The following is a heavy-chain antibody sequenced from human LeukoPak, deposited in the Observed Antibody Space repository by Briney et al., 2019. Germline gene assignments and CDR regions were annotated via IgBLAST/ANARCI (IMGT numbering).Heavy chain of an antibody. D-gene: IGHD5-24*01. CDR1: GDSISSGSYY. CDR2: IYTSGSS. CDR3: ARGMRDGYNKWFDP. V-gene: IGHV4-61*02. J-gene: IGHJ5*02. Sequence: SETLSLTCTVSGDSISSGSYYWRWIRQPAGTGQEGIGRIYTSGSSNYNPSLKSRITISVATSKNQFSLKLSSVTAADTAVYYCARGMRDGYNKWFDPWGQGTLVTVSS.